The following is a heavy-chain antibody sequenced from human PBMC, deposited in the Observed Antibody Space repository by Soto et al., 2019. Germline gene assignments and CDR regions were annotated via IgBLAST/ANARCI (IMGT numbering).Heavy chain of an antibody. CDR2: IYYSGDT. D-gene: IGHD6-19*01. Sequence: SETLSLTCSVSGDSISSSGYYWGWIRQPPGKGLEWIGTIYYSGDTYYNPSLKSRVTISVDTSNNQFSLKLTSVTAADTAVYYCARVHVMVVAGSTFDYWGHGTLVTVSS. V-gene: IGHV4-39*01. J-gene: IGHJ4*01. CDR1: GDSISSSGYY. CDR3: ARVHVMVVAGSTFDY.